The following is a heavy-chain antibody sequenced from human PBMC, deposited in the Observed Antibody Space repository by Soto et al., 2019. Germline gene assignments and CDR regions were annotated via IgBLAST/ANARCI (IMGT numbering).Heavy chain of an antibody. V-gene: IGHV4-59*01. CDR3: AIARGGHFDY. CDR2: IYYSGST. J-gene: IGHJ4*02. CDR1: GGSISSYY. Sequence: QVQLQESGPGLVKPSETLSLTCTVSGGSISSYYSIWIRQPPGKGLEWIGYIYYSGSTNYHPSLKSRVTMAIDTSKNELCLALSSVSAADTAVYYCAIARGGHFDYWGQGTRVTVSS.